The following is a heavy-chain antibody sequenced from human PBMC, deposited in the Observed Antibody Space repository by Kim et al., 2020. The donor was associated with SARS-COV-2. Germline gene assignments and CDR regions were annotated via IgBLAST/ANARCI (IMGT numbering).Heavy chain of an antibody. J-gene: IGHJ5*01. D-gene: IGHD2-2*01. CDR1: GGSISSSSYY. CDR2: IYYSGST. CDR3: ARRGEYCSSTSCYGWF. V-gene: IGHV4-39*01. Sequence: SETLSLTCTVSGGSISSSSYYWGWIRQPPGKGLEWIGSIYYSGSTYYNPSLKSRVTISVDTSKNQFSLKLSSVTAADTAVYYCARRGEYCSSTSCYGWF.